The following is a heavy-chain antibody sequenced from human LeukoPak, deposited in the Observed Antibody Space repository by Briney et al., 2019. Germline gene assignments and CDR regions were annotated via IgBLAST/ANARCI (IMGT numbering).Heavy chain of an antibody. D-gene: IGHD3-9*01. CDR1: GYSISSGYY. J-gene: IGHJ6*04. CDR2: IYHSGST. V-gene: IGHV4-38-2*01. CDR3: ARAYDILTGYRRDYYGMDV. Sequence: SETLSLTCAVSGYSISSGYYWGWIRQPPGKGLEWIGSIYHSGSTYYNPSLKSRVTISVDTSKNQFSLKLSSVTAADTAVYYCARAYDILTGYRRDYYGMDVWGKGTTVTVSS.